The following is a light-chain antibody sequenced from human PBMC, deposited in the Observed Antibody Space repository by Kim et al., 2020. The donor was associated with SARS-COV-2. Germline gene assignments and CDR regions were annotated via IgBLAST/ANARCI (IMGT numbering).Light chain of an antibody. Sequence: VSPGQTASITCSGDNLGDKYACWYQQKPGQAPVLVIYQDTKRPSGIPERFSGSNSGNTVTLTISGTQTMDEADYFCQAWDSSTVVFGGGTQLTVL. CDR3: QAWDSSTVV. CDR1: NLGDKY. J-gene: IGLJ2*01. CDR2: QDT. V-gene: IGLV3-1*01.